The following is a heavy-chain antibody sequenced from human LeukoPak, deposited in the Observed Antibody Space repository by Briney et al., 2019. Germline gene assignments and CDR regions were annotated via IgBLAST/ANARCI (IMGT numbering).Heavy chain of an antibody. J-gene: IGHJ4*02. Sequence: ASVKVSCKASGYTFTGYYMHWVRQAPGQGLEWMGWMNPNSGNTGYAQKFQGRVTITRNTSISTAYMELSSLRSEDTAVYYCARAKHAELPGYWGQGTLVTVSS. D-gene: IGHD1-7*01. V-gene: IGHV1-8*03. CDR1: GYTFTGYY. CDR3: ARAKHAELPGY. CDR2: MNPNSGNT.